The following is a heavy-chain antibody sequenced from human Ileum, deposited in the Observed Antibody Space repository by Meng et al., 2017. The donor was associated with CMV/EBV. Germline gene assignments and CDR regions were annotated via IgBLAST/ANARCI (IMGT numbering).Heavy chain of an antibody. D-gene: IGHD4-23*01. CDR1: GYTFTTYG. Sequence: ASVKVSCKASGYTFTTYGISWVRQAPGQGREWMGWISAFNGNTRYAQKVQGRVTMTRDTSTSTAYMELRILRSDDTAVYYCSREVDYGGYIVLGYWGQGTLVTVSS. J-gene: IGHJ4*02. CDR3: SREVDYGGYIVLGY. V-gene: IGHV1-18*01. CDR2: ISAFNGNT.